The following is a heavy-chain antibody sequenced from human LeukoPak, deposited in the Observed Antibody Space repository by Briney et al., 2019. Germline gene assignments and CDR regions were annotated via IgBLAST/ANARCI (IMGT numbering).Heavy chain of an antibody. V-gene: IGHV3-48*02. CDR3: ATSRDWRVES. J-gene: IGHJ4*02. D-gene: IGHD2-21*02. Sequence: GGSLRHSCAASGFAFSIYSLNWVRQTPGKRLEWVSYITGGSNNILYADSVKGRFTISRDNAKNSLYLQMNSLRDEDTAVYYCATSRDWRVESWGRGIAVTVSS. CDR2: ITGGSNNI. CDR1: GFAFSIYS.